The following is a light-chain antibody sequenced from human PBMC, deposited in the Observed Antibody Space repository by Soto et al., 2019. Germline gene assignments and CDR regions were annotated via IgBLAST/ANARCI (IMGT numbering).Light chain of an antibody. CDR1: QRVSSIY. V-gene: IGKV3-20*01. J-gene: IGKJ1*01. CDR2: GAS. CDR3: QLYGSSPRT. Sequence: IVLTQSAGTLSLSPGERATLSCRASQRVSSIYLAWYQQKPGQAPRLLIYGASSRATGIPDRFSGSGSGTDFTLTISRLEPEDFAVYYCQLYGSSPRTFGQGTKVDIK.